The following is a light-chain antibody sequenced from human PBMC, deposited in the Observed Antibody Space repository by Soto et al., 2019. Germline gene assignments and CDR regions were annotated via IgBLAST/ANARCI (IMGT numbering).Light chain of an antibody. CDR3: QQSYCTPIT. Sequence: DIQMTQSPSSLSAFVGDRVTITCLASQSISRNLNWYQRKPVKAPNLLIYVASSFQSEVPSRFSGSGSGTDFTLTITSLQTDEFATYYCQQSYCTPITVGQGTRLEIK. J-gene: IGKJ5*01. V-gene: IGKV1-39*01. CDR1: QSISRN. CDR2: VAS.